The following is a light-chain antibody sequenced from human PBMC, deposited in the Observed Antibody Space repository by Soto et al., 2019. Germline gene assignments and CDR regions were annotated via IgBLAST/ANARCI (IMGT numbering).Light chain of an antibody. CDR3: QQRSNWPIT. CDR2: GAS. J-gene: IGKJ5*01. V-gene: IGKV3D-20*02. Sequence: EIVLTQSPGTLSLSPGERATLSCRVSQSVSSSFVAWYQQKPGQATRLLIYGASNRDTGIPDRGSCRGSWTDGTLTISSLETEDFAVYYCQQRSNWPITFGQGTRLEIK. CDR1: QSVSSSF.